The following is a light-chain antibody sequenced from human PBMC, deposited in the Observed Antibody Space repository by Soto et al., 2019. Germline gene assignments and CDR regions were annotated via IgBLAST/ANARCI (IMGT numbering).Light chain of an antibody. CDR2: DVT. V-gene: IGLV2-11*01. CDR1: SRDVGGYDY. CDR3: CSYEGTFTPYL. J-gene: IGLJ1*01. Sequence: QSVLTQPRSVSASPGQSVTISCTGTSRDVGGYDYVSWYQHHPGKAPQLIIYDVTERPSGVPDRFSGSKSGSTASLTIVGLQAEDEPDYYRCSYEGTFTPYLFGSGTKVTVL.